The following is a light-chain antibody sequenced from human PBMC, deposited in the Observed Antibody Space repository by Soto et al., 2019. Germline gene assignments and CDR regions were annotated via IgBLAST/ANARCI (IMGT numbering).Light chain of an antibody. V-gene: IGLV2-14*01. CDR1: SNDVGGYNY. Sequence: LTQPASVSGSPGQSITISCTGTSNDVGGYNYVSWYQHHPGKAPKLMIYEVSNRPSGVSNRFSGSKSGNTASLTISGLQAEDEADYYCSSYTSSSAYVFGTGTKVTVL. CDR2: EVS. CDR3: SSYTSSSAYV. J-gene: IGLJ1*01.